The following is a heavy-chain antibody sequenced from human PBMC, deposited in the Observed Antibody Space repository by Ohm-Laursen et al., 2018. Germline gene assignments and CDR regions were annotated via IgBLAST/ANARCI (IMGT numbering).Heavy chain of an antibody. CDR2: ISGSGGSI. CDR1: GFTFSSYA. Sequence: SLRLSCAASGFTFSSYAMSWVRQAPGKGLEWVSAISGSGGSIYYADSVIGRFTISRDNAKNSLFLQMNSLRADDTAIYYCARRIPLYGMDVWGQGTTVTVSS. D-gene: IGHD2-2*02. V-gene: IGHV3-23*01. J-gene: IGHJ6*02. CDR3: ARRIPLYGMDV.